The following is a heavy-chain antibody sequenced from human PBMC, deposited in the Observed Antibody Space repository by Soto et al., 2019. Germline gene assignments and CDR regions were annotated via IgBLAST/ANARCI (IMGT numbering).Heavy chain of an antibody. CDR1: GGTFSSYA. CDR3: ASSTPQWLVRPLLYGMDV. CDR2: IIPIFGTA. D-gene: IGHD6-19*01. J-gene: IGHJ6*02. V-gene: IGHV1-69*06. Sequence: SVKVSCKASGGTFSSYAISWVRQAPGQGLEWMGGIIPIFGTANYAQKFQGRVTITADRSTSTAYMELSSLRSEDTAVYYCASSTPQWLVRPLLYGMDVWGQGTTVTVSS.